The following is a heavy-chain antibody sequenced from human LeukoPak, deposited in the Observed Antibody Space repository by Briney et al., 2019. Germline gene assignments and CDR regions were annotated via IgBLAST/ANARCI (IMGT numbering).Heavy chain of an antibody. D-gene: IGHD1-26*01. Sequence: GGSLRLSCAASGFTFSSYSMNWVRQAPGKGLEWVAFIRYDGSNKYYVDSVKGRFTISRDNAKKSLYLQMNSLRAEDTALYYCARDTVGATDYWGQGTLVTVSS. J-gene: IGHJ4*02. CDR3: ARDTVGATDY. CDR2: IRYDGSNK. V-gene: IGHV3-30*02. CDR1: GFTFSSYS.